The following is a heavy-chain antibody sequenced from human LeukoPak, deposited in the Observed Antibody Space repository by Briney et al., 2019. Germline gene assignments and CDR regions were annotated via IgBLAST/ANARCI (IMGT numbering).Heavy chain of an antibody. J-gene: IGHJ3*02. CDR3: AXGRTYCGGDCLPSDAXDI. CDR2: INPNSGGT. CDR1: GYTFTGYY. Sequence: ASVKVSCKASGYTFTGYYMHWVRQAPGQGLEWMGWINPNSGGTNYAQKFQGRVTMTRDTSISTAYMELSRLRSDDTAVYYCAXGRTYCGGDCLPSDAXDIXGQGXXVTV. V-gene: IGHV1-2*02. D-gene: IGHD2-21*01.